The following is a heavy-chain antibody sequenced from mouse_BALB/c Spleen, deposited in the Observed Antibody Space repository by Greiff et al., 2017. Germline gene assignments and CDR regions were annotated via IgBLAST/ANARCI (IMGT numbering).Heavy chain of an antibody. V-gene: IGHV3-6*02. D-gene: IGHD2-10*02. CDR2: ISYDGSN. CDR3: AREGYGNPSWFAY. Sequence: LQESGPGLVKPSQSLSLTCSVTGYSITSGYYWNWIRQFPGNKLEWMGYISYDGSNNYNPSLKNRISITRDTSKNQFFLKLNSVTTEDTATYYCAREGYGNPSWFAYWGQGTLVTVSA. CDR1: GYSITSGYY. J-gene: IGHJ3*01.